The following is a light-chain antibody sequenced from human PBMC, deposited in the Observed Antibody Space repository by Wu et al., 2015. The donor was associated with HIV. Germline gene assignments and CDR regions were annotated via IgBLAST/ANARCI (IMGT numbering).Light chain of an antibody. CDR1: HRVSSD. Sequence: EIVMTQSPATLSVSPGERATLSCRASHRVSSDLAWYQQKPGQAPRLLIYDASTRATDIPPRFSGSGSGTEFTLTISSVQSEDSAVYYCQQYNNWLYTFGQGTKLEIK. CDR2: DAS. V-gene: IGKV3D-15*01. J-gene: IGKJ2*01. CDR3: QQYNNWLYT.